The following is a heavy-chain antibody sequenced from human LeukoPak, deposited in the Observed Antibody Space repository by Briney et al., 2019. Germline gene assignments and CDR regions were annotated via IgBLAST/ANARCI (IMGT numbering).Heavy chain of an antibody. CDR2: IYYSGSA. J-gene: IGHJ6*02. CDR3: ARTTYSSTLYYYAMDV. D-gene: IGHD6-13*01. CDR1: GFTFSSYA. V-gene: IGHV4-59*08. Sequence: GSLRLSCAASGFTFSSYAMSWIRQPPGKGLEWIGYIYYSGSANYNPSFKSRVTISVDTSKNQFSLKLISETAADTAVYYCARTTYSSTLYYYAMDVWGQGTTVTVSS.